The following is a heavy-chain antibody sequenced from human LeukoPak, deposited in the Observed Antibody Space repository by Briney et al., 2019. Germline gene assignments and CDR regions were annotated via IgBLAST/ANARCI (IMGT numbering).Heavy chain of an antibody. V-gene: IGHV3-69-1*01. Sequence: PGGSLRLSCAASGFTVSSNYMSWVRQAPGKGLEWVSYITSGNTIYYADSVKGRFTISRDNAKNSLYLQMNSLRAEDTAVYYCARRSDYYDSSGYYYVNYFDYWGQGTLVTVSS. CDR2: ITSGNTI. J-gene: IGHJ4*02. D-gene: IGHD3-22*01. CDR1: GFTVSSNY. CDR3: ARRSDYYDSSGYYYVNYFDY.